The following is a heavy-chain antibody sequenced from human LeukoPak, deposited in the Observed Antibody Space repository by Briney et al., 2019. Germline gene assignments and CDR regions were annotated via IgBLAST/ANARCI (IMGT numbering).Heavy chain of an antibody. V-gene: IGHV4-39*07. CDR3: ARDASRIQLWPL. Sequence: SETLSLTCTVSGGSITSSSYYWGWIRQPPGKGLEWIGSIYYSGSTHYSPSLKSRVTISVDMYKNQFSLKLSSVTAADTAIYYCARDASRIQLWPLWGQGTLVTVSS. CDR1: GGSITSSSYY. CDR2: IYYSGST. D-gene: IGHD5-18*01. J-gene: IGHJ4*02.